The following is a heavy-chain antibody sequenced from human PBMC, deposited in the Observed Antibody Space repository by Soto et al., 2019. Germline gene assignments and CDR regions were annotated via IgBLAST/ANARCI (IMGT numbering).Heavy chain of an antibody. D-gene: IGHD4-17*01. Sequence: EVQLLESGGGLVQPGGSLRLSCAASGFTFSSYAMSWVRQAPGKGLEWVSAINGSGGSTYYADSVKGRFTISRDNSKNTLYLQMNSLRAEDTAVYYCAKSTGAGDGDYPDTLDYWGQGTLVTVSS. V-gene: IGHV3-23*01. CDR2: INGSGGST. CDR3: AKSTGAGDGDYPDTLDY. CDR1: GFTFSSYA. J-gene: IGHJ4*02.